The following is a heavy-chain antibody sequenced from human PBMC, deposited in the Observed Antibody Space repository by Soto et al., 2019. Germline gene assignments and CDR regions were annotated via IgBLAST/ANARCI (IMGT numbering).Heavy chain of an antibody. CDR1: GGSFTSTNYF. Sequence: SETLSLTCTVSGGSFTSTNYFWGWIRQPPGKGLEWIGYMYYNGNTFYSPSLKSRVTMSVDTSKRRFSLDLSSVTAADTAMYYCARLQIYDSRAAPTPIFHPWGLGAMVTVLL. CDR3: ARLQIYDSRAAPTPIFHP. CDR2: MYYNGNT. V-gene: IGHV4-39*01. J-gene: IGHJ1*01. D-gene: IGHD3-22*01.